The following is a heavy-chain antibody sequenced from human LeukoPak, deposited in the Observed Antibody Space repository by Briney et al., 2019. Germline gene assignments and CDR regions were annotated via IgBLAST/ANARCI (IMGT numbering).Heavy chain of an antibody. D-gene: IGHD2-2*01. CDR2: ISAYNGNT. V-gene: IGHV1-18*01. CDR1: GYTFTSYG. CDR3: ARVVPAAIYLNNYYYYMDV. J-gene: IGHJ6*03. Sequence: GASVKVSCKASGYTFTSYGISWVRQAPGQGLEWMGWISAYNGNTNYAQKLQGRVTMTTDTSTSTAYMELRSLRSDDTAVYYCARVVPAAIYLNNYYYYMDVWGKGTTVTVS.